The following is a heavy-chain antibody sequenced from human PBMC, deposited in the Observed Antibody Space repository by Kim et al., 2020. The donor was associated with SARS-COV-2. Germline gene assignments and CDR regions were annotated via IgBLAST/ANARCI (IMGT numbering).Heavy chain of an antibody. CDR3: ARAGATYDRGWFDP. V-gene: IGHV4-59*01. Sequence: NPSLKRRGTILVDTSKNEFSLRLTSVTPADTAVYYCARAGATYDRGWFDPWGQGTLVTVSS. J-gene: IGHJ5*02. D-gene: IGHD3-22*01.